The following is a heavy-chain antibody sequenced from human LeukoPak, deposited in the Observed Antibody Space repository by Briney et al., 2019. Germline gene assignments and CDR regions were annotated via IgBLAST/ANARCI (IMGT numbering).Heavy chain of an antibody. CDR1: GYTFTGYY. CDR3: ARDPIAVAGTGGFDY. J-gene: IGHJ4*02. Sequence: ASVKVSCKASGYTFTGYYMHWVRQAPGQGLEWMGIINPSGGSTSYAQKFQGRVTMTRDTSTSTVYMELSSLRSEDTAVYYCARDPIAVAGTGGFDYWGQGTLVTVSS. CDR2: INPSGGST. V-gene: IGHV1-46*01. D-gene: IGHD6-19*01.